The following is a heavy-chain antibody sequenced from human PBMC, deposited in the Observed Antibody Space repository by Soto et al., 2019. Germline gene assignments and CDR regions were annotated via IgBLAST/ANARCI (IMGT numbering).Heavy chain of an antibody. V-gene: IGHV4-34*01. D-gene: IGHD6-6*01. Sequence: PSETLSLTCAVYGGSFSGYYWSWIRQPPWKGLEWIGEINHSGSTNYNPSLKSRVTISVDTSKNQFSLKLSSVTAADTAVYYCARGPTSSGYWFDPWGQGTLVTVSS. CDR3: ARGPTSSGYWFDP. CDR1: GGSFSGYY. CDR2: INHSGST. J-gene: IGHJ5*02.